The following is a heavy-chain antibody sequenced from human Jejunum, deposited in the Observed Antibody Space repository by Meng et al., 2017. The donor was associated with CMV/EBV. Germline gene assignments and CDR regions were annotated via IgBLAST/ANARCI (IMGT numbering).Heavy chain of an antibody. D-gene: IGHD6-6*01. Sequence: ASPFSFSDYWMHWVRQAPGKGLVWVSRINNDGGTTVYADSVKGRFTISRDNAKNTLSLQMNSLRGEDTAVYYCAREQSSSYAFDIWGQGTVVTVSS. V-gene: IGHV3-74*03. J-gene: IGHJ3*02. CDR3: AREQSSSYAFDI. CDR1: PFSFSDYW. CDR2: INNDGGTT.